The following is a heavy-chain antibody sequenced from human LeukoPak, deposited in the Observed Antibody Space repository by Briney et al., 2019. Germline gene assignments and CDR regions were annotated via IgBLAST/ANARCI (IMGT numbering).Heavy chain of an antibody. CDR3: AAHPSSAY. CDR2: IQYDGSKK. V-gene: IGHV3-30*02. D-gene: IGHD6-6*01. Sequence: PGGSLRLSCVASGFTFSSNGMHWVRQAPGKGLEWVTFIQYDGSKKYYADSVKGRFTISRDHSKNTLYLQMNTLRAEDTAVYYCAAHPSSAYWGRGTLVTVSS. J-gene: IGHJ4*02. CDR1: GFTFSSNG.